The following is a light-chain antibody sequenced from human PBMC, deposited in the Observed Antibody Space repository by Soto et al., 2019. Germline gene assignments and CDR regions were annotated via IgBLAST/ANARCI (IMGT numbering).Light chain of an antibody. V-gene: IGKV3-20*01. CDR1: QSVNSNY. CDR2: GAS. Sequence: EIVLTQSPGTLSLSPGERATLSCRASQSVNSNYLAWYQQKPGQSPRVLIYGASSRATGIPDRFSGSGSGTDFTLTISRLEPEDFAVYYCQQYDNSFRTFGQGTMVEIK. CDR3: QQYDNSFRT. J-gene: IGKJ1*01.